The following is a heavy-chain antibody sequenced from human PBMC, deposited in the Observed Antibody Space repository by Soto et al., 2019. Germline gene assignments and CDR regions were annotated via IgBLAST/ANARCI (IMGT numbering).Heavy chain of an antibody. J-gene: IGHJ5*02. D-gene: IGHD3-9*01. CDR3: ARGENDILTGYLNWFDP. CDR1: GFTFSSYS. CDR2: ISSSSSTI. Sequence: GGSLRLSCAAYGFTFSSYSMNWVRQAPGKGLEWVSFISSSSSTIFYADSVKGRFTISRDNAKNSLYLQMNSLRAEDTAMYYCARGENDILTGYLNWFDPWGQGT. V-gene: IGHV3-48*01.